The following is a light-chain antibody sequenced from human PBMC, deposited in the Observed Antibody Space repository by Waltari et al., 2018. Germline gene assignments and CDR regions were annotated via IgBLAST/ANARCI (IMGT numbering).Light chain of an antibody. Sequence: SYVLTQPPSVSLAPGQTARITCGGNNIGSKSVHWYQRKTDQALVVIVDAASDRRESGEGISVVAYDDSEPRTGPPERFSGSNSGNTGALTRCGVEGGDKADSFCRVWDRSSDHWVFGGGTMLTDL. V-gene: IGLV3-21*02. CDR2: ASDRRESGEGISVVAYDDS. J-gene: IGLJ3*02. CDR1: NIGSKS. CDR3: RVWDRSSDHWV.